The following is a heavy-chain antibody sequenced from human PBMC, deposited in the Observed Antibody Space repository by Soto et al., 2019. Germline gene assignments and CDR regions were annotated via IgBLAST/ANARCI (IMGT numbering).Heavy chain of an antibody. CDR2: ISYDGSNK. CDR3: AKSYYYDSSGFDAFDT. V-gene: IGHV3-30*18. Sequence: PGGSLRLSCAASGFTFSSYGMHWVRQAPGKGLEWVAVISYDGSNKYYADSVKGRFTISRDNSKNTLYLQMNSLRAEDTAVYYCAKSYYYDSSGFDAFDTWGQGTMVTVSS. J-gene: IGHJ3*02. CDR1: GFTFSSYG. D-gene: IGHD3-22*01.